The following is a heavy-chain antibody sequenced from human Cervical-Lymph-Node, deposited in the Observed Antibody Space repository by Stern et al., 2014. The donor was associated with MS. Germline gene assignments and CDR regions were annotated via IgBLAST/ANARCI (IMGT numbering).Heavy chain of an antibody. J-gene: IGHJ4*02. Sequence: EVQLVESGAEVKKPGESLRISCQASGYYFNTYWIGWVRQMPGKGLDWMGIIYPRDSDPRYSPSFQGHVTFSADKSVNTAYLEWSSVKASDTAIYYCARGSRGEGYNVDYWGQGTLVTVSS. D-gene: IGHD5-24*01. CDR2: IYPRDSDP. V-gene: IGHV5-51*03. CDR3: ARGSRGEGYNVDY. CDR1: GYYFNTYW.